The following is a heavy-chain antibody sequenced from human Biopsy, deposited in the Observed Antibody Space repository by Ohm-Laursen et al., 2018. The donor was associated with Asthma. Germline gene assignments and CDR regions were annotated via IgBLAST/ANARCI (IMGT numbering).Heavy chain of an antibody. CDR2: IIPIFGPT. Sequence: SSVKVSCNASGGTFGNYAISWVRQAPGLGLEWMGRIIPIFGPTNYAQKFQGRVTISADDSTSTAYMELSSLSSEDTALYYCARGPEYVRSSGALDYWGQGTLVTVSS. J-gene: IGHJ4*02. V-gene: IGHV1-69*15. CDR1: GGTFGNYA. CDR3: ARGPEYVRSSGALDY. D-gene: IGHD2-2*01.